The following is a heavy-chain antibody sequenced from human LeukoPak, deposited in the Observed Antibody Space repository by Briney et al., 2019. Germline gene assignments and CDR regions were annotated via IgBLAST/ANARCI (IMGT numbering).Heavy chain of an antibody. Sequence: GGSLRLSCAASGFNFNNYIIHWVRQAPGKGLEWVTFISYDGSRTYYADSVKGRFTISRDNSNNTLYLQMNSLRREDTAIYYCAREPSTAYCLDYWGQGILVAVSS. J-gene: IGHJ4*02. D-gene: IGHD1-1*01. V-gene: IGHV3-30-3*01. CDR1: GFNFNNYI. CDR2: ISYDGSRT. CDR3: AREPSTAYCLDY.